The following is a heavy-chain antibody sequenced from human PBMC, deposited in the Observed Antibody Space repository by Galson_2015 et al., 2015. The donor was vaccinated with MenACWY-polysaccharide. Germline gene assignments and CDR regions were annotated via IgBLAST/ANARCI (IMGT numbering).Heavy chain of an antibody. J-gene: IGHJ4*02. Sequence: SLRLSCAASGFTFSNYFMNWVRQAPGKGLEWVSTVTSSGDATYYADSVKGRFTISRDNSRNTLYLQMNSLRAEDTAVYYCSRYCSGIRCYSGLDYWGQGTLVTVSS. CDR3: SRYCSGIRCYSGLDY. CDR1: GFTFSNYF. V-gene: IGHV3-23*01. D-gene: IGHD2-15*01. CDR2: VTSSGDAT.